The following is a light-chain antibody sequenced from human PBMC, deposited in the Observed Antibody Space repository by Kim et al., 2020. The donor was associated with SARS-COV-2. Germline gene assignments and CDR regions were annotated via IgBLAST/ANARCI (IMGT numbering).Light chain of an antibody. J-gene: IGLJ1*01. CDR2: RDS. CDR1: NSGINS. CDR3: QVWDSSTAYV. V-gene: IGLV3-9*01. Sequence: VALRQTASITCGGNNSGINSVHWYQQKPGQAPVLVIYRDSNRPSGIPERFSGSNSGNTATLTISRARAGDEADYYCQVWDSSTAYVFGTGTKVTVL.